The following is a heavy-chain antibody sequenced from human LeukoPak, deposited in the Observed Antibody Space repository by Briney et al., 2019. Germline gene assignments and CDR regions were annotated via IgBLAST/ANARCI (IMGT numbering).Heavy chain of an antibody. J-gene: IGHJ5*02. D-gene: IGHD3-3*01. CDR2: INPNSGGT. CDR1: GYTFTGYY. Sequence: ASVKVSCKASGYTFTGYYMHWVRQAPGQGLEWMGWINPNSGGTNYAQKFQGRVTMTRDTSISTAYMELSRLRYDDTAVYDCARAGGRAYYEFGSGYAYGKNWFDPWGQGTLVTVSS. V-gene: IGHV1-2*02. CDR3: ARAGGRAYYEFGSGYAYGKNWFDP.